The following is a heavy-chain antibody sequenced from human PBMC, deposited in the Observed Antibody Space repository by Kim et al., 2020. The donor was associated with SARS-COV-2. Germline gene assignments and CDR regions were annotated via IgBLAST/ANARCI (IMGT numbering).Heavy chain of an antibody. Sequence: SETLSLTCTVSGGSISSYYWSWIRQPPGKGLEWIGYIYYSGSTNYNPSLKSRVTISVDTSKNQFSLKLSSVTAADTAVYYCARGAPMWTYYYYGMDVWG. V-gene: IGHV4-59*01. D-gene: IGHD3-10*02. CDR1: GGSISSYY. CDR2: IYYSGST. J-gene: IGHJ6*02. CDR3: ARGAPMWTYYYYGMDV.